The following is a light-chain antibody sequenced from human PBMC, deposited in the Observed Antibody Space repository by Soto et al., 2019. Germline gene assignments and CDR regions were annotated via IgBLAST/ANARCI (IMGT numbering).Light chain of an antibody. CDR1: NIGSKS. CDR2: YDS. Sequence: VLTQPPSVSVAPGKTARITCGGNNIGSKSVHWYQQKPGQAPVLVIYYDSDRPSGIPERFSGSNSGNTATLTISRVEAGDEADYYCQVWDSSSEAVVFGGGTKVTVL. CDR3: QVWDSSSEAVV. V-gene: IGLV3-21*04. J-gene: IGLJ2*01.